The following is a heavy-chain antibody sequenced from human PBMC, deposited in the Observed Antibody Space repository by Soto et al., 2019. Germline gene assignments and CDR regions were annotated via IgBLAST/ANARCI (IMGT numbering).Heavy chain of an antibody. J-gene: IGHJ1*01. CDR1: GFSFSTYR. Sequence: EVQLVESGGGLVQPGGSLRLSCAASGFSFSTYRMHWVRQSPGKGLVWVSRIDHDGRSTSYADSVKGRFTISRDTAKNTLYLQMNSRTVEDTAVYYCVRKAGASYMPAEYFQHWGQGTLVTVSS. V-gene: IGHV3-74*01. D-gene: IGHD2-2*01. CDR2: IDHDGRST. CDR3: VRKAGASYMPAEYFQH.